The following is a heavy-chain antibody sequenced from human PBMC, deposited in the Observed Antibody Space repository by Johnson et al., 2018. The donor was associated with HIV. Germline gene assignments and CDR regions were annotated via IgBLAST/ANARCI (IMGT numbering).Heavy chain of an antibody. Sequence: VQLVESGGGLVQPGGSLRLSCVASGFTFSDYYMTWVRQAPGKGLEWVSGIHWTGGSTGYAESVKGRFTISRDNAKNSLYLQMNSLRVEDTAVYYCARDPHIVVVTIIDTTMNAFDIWGQGTMVTVSS. J-gene: IGHJ3*02. CDR3: ARDPHIVVVTIIDTTMNAFDI. D-gene: IGHD2-21*02. CDR2: IHWTGGST. CDR1: GFTFSDYY. V-gene: IGHV3-20*04.